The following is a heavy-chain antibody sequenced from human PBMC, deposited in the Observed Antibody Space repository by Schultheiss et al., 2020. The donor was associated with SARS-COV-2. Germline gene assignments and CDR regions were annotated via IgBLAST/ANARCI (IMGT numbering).Heavy chain of an antibody. J-gene: IGHJ6*02. CDR1: GFSLSNARMG. CDR3: ARICGRYYYYYGMDV. Sequence: SGPTLVKPTETLTLTCTVSGFSLSNARMGVSWIRQPPGKALEWLALIDWDDDKHYSTSLKSRLTISKDTSKSQVVLTMTNMDPVDTATYYCARICGRYYYYYGMDVWGQGTTVTVAS. V-gene: IGHV2-26*01. CDR2: IDWDDDK. D-gene: IGHD2-21*01.